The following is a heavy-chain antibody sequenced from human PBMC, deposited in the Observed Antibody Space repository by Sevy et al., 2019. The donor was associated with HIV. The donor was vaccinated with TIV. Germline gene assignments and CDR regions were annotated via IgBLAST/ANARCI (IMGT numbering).Heavy chain of an antibody. CDR1: GFIFSNYA. Sequence: CLRLSCAASGFIFSNYAIHWVRRAPGKGLEWVAVISYDGSNKHYAASVKGRFTISRDNSRNTLFLQMNSLRLDDTDVYYCARDPSFSSDTRGYYPFDSWGQGTLVTVSS. J-gene: IGHJ4*02. CDR2: ISYDGSNK. V-gene: IGHV3-30*01. CDR3: ARDPSFSSDTRGYYPFDS. D-gene: IGHD3-22*01.